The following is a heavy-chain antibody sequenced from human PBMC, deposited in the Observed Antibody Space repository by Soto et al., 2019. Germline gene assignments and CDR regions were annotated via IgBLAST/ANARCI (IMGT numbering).Heavy chain of an antibody. Sequence: PVGSLRLSCAASGFTFSSYSMNWVRQAPGKGLEWVSSISSSSSYIYYADSVKGRFTISRDNAKNSLYLQMNSLRAEDTAVYYCARGLVRAFDIWGQGTMVTVSS. CDR2: ISSSSSYI. CDR1: GFTFSSYS. V-gene: IGHV3-21*01. CDR3: ARGLVRAFDI. J-gene: IGHJ3*02. D-gene: IGHD6-19*01.